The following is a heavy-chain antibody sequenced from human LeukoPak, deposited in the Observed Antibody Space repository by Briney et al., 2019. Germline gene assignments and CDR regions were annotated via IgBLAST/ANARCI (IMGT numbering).Heavy chain of an antibody. Sequence: PSETLSLTCTVSGGYISSYYWSWIRQPPGKGLEWIGYIYYSGSTNYNPSLKSRVTISVDTSKNQFSLKLSSVTAADTAVYYCARHGQTYYYDSSGHHGDWFDPWGQGTLVTVSS. J-gene: IGHJ5*02. D-gene: IGHD3-22*01. CDR1: GGYISSYY. CDR2: IYYSGST. CDR3: ARHGQTYYYDSSGHHGDWFDP. V-gene: IGHV4-59*08.